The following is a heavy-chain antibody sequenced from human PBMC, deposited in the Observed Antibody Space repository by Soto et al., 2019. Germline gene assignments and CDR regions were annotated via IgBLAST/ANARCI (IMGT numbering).Heavy chain of an antibody. CDR3: AKGDWFDP. CDR1: GFTFSNYG. V-gene: IGHV3-30*18. J-gene: IGHJ5*02. Sequence: QVQLVESGGGVVQPGRSLRLSCAASGFTFSNYGIHWVRQAPGKGLEWVAVISYDGSNKYYADSVKGRFTISRDNSKNTLYLQMNSLRAEDTAVYYCAKGDWFDPWGQRTLVTVSS. CDR2: ISYDGSNK.